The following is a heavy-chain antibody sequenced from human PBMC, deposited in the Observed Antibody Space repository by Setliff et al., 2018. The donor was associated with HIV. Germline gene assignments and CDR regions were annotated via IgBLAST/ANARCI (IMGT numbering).Heavy chain of an antibody. J-gene: IGHJ4*02. V-gene: IGHV4-34*01. Sequence: SETLSLTCGLNGVPFSDYYWNWIRQSPGKGLEWIVEVNHNGNINYNPSLQSRVTVSVDTSKPQFSLKMSSVTAADTAVYYCARDLAWPGYFDYWGQGTLVTVSS. CDR2: VNHNGNI. CDR1: GVPFSDYY. D-gene: IGHD3-10*01. CDR3: ARDLAWPGYFDY.